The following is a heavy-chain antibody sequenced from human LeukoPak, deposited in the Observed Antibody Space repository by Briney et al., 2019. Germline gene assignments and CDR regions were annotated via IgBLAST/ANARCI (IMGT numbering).Heavy chain of an antibody. CDR2: INSNGRST. D-gene: IGHD3-3*01. Sequence: PGGSLRLSCAASGFTFSSYWMHWVRQAPGKGLVWVSRINSNGRSTNYADSVKGRFTISRDNAKNTLYLQMNSLRAEDTAVYYCTKDRVWVWFNWSDPGGQGTLVTVSS. CDR3: TKDRVWVWFNWSDP. CDR1: GFTFSSYW. J-gene: IGHJ5*02. V-gene: IGHV3-74*01.